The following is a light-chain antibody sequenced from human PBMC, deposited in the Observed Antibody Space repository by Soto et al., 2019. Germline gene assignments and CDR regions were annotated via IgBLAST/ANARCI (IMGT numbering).Light chain of an antibody. V-gene: IGLV1-51*02. CDR3: GTWDYSRSAYV. Sequence: QSVLTQPPSVSAAPGQKVTISCSGSSSNIENNYVSWCRQLPGTAPRLLIYETNKRPSGIPDRFSGSKSGTSATLGITGLQTGDEADYYCGTWDYSRSAYVFGTGTKVTIL. J-gene: IGLJ1*01. CDR1: SSNIENNY. CDR2: ETN.